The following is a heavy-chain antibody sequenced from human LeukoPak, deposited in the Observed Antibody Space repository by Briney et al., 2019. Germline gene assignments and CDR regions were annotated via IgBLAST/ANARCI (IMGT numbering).Heavy chain of an antibody. D-gene: IGHD3-16*01. CDR2: IYYSGST. CDR3: GRGQYDYVWGSYSIGYFDY. V-gene: IGHV4-59*01. CDR1: GGSISSYY. Sequence: SETLSLTYTVSGGSISSYYWSWIRQPPGKGLEWIGYIYYSGSTNYNPSLKSRVTISVDTSKNQFSLKLSSVTAADTAVYYCGRGQYDYVWGSYSIGYFDYWGQGTLVTVSS. J-gene: IGHJ4*02.